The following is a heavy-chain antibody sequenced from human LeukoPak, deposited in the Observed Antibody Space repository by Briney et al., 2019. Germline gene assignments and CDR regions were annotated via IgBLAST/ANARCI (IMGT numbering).Heavy chain of an antibody. CDR3: ARANRDGSWFDP. D-gene: IGHD1-14*01. CDR1: GGSISSYY. CDR2: IYYSGST. J-gene: IGHJ5*02. Sequence: PSETLSLTCTVSGGSISSYYWGWIRQPPGKGLEWIGYIYYSGSTNYNPSLKSRVTISVDTSKSQFSLKLSSVTAADTAVYYCARANRDGSWFDPWGQGTLVTVSS. V-gene: IGHV4-59*08.